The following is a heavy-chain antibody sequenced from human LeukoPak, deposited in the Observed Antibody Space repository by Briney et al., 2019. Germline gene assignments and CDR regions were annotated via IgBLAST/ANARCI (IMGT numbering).Heavy chain of an antibody. V-gene: IGHV4-34*01. J-gene: IGHJ4*02. CDR2: INHSGYT. CDR1: GVSFNDYY. D-gene: IGHD4-17*01. CDR3: TRMTTGHDY. Sequence: NTSETLSLTCAVSGVSFNDYYWSWVRQTPGKGLEWIGEINHSGYTNDSPSLKSRVTLSIDTSRKQFSLNPRSVTVADTGIYYCTRMTTGHDYWGQGTLVTVSS.